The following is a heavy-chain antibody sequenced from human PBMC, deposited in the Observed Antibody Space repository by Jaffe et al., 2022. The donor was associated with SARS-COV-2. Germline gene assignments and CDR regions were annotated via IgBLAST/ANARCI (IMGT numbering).Heavy chain of an antibody. V-gene: IGHV4-38-2*02. D-gene: IGHD2-15*01. CDR1: GYSISSGYY. Sequence: QVQLQESGPGLVKPSETLSLTCTVSGYSISSGYYWGWIRQPPGKGLEWIGSIYHSGSTYYNPSLKSRVTISVDTSKNQFSLKLSSVTAADTAVYYCARREDIVVVVAWNWFDPWGQGTLVTVSS. CDR2: IYHSGST. CDR3: ARREDIVVVVAWNWFDP. J-gene: IGHJ5*02.